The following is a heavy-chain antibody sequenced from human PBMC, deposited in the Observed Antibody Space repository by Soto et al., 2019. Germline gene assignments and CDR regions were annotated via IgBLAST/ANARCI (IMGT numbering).Heavy chain of an antibody. CDR2: MSYDGSNE. CDR1: GFTFSHYA. V-gene: IGHV3-30*18. CDR3: AKDGSHNFDY. J-gene: IGHJ4*02. Sequence: QVQLVQSGGGVVQPGRSLRLSCAASGFTFSHYAMHWVPQAPGKGLEWVALMSYDGSNEYYAYSVKGRFTISRDNSKSTLYLQMNSLRAEDTAVYSCAKDGSHNFDYWGRGSMVTVSS. D-gene: IGHD1-26*01.